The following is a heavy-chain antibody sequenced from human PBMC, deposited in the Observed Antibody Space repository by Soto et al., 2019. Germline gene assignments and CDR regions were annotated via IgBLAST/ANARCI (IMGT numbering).Heavy chain of an antibody. V-gene: IGHV3-74*03. D-gene: IGHD2-2*01. CDR2: IKTDGGSS. CDR3: AREAGYCSTASCYRRAFDS. CDR1: GFTFSGHW. J-gene: IGHJ3*02. Sequence: EVQLVESGGDLVQPGGSLRLSCAASGFTFSGHWMHWVRQVPGKGLEWVSRIKTDGGSSAYADYVKGRFTVSRDNDSNTLDLQMNGLRGEDTAVYYCAREAGYCSTASCYRRAFDSCGQGTTVIVSS.